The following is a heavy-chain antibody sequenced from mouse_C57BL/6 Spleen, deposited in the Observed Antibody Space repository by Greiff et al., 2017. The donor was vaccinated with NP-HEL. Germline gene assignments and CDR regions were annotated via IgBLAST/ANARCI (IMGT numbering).Heavy chain of an antibody. CDR3: ARCPFYGSSYGAMDY. J-gene: IGHJ4*01. CDR2: IYIGNGYT. V-gene: IGHV1-58*01. D-gene: IGHD1-1*01. Sequence: EVQLQQSGAELVRPGSSVTMSCKTSGYTFTSYGINWVKQRPGQGLEWIGYIYIGNGYTAYNEKLKGKATLTSDTSSSTAYMQLSSLTSEDSAIYFCARCPFYGSSYGAMDYWGQGTSVTVSS. CDR1: GYTFTSYG.